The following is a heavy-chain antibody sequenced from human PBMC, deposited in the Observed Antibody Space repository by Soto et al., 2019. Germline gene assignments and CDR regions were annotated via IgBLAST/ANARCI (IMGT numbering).Heavy chain of an antibody. V-gene: IGHV3-23*01. D-gene: IGHD3-22*01. Sequence: PGGSLRLSCAASGFTFSSYAMSWVRQAPGKGLEWVSAISGSGGSTYYADSVKGRFTISRDNSKNTLYLQMNSLRAEDTAVYYCAKRVGLGSMIVVDIMQNYFDYWGQGTLVTVSS. J-gene: IGHJ4*02. CDR2: ISGSGGST. CDR1: GFTFSSYA. CDR3: AKRVGLGSMIVVDIMQNYFDY.